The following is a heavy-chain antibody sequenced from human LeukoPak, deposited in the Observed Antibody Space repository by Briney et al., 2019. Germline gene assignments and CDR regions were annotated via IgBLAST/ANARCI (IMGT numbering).Heavy chain of an antibody. J-gene: IGHJ4*02. Sequence: GASVKVSCKASGGTFTNYAISWVRQAPGQGLEWRGGIVPIFDTADYAQKFQGRLTITMDDSTSTAYMELSSLRAEDTAVYYCARDLLGSHTSYSSGAWDYWGQGTLVTVSS. D-gene: IGHD3-9*01. CDR2: IVPIFDTA. CDR1: GGTFTNYA. V-gene: IGHV1-69*05. CDR3: ARDLLGSHTSYSSGAWDY.